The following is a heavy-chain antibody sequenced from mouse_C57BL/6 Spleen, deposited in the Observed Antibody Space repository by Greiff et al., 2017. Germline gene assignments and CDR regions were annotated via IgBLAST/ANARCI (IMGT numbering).Heavy chain of an antibody. V-gene: IGHV5-9*01. CDR1: GYTFSSYT. J-gene: IGHJ3*01. CDR3: ARHGASQTTWAWFAY. CDR2: ISGGGGNT. D-gene: IGHD3-2*02. Sequence: EVKLVEPGGGLVKPGGSLKLSCAASGYTFSSYTMSWVRQTPEKRLEWVATISGGGGNTYYTDSVKGRFTISRDKAKNTLYLQMSSLRSEDTALYYCARHGASQTTWAWFAYWGQGTLVTVSA.